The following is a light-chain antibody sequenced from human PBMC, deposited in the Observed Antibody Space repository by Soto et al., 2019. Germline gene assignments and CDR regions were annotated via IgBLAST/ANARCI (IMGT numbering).Light chain of an antibody. CDR2: DAS. Sequence: EIVLTQSPATLSLSPGERATLSCRASQTVRSSLAWYQQQPGQAPRLLIYDASNRATGIPARFSGSGSGTDFTLTISSLEAKDFAVYYCQQRSNWPPITFGQGTRLEIK. J-gene: IGKJ5*01. V-gene: IGKV3-11*01. CDR3: QQRSNWPPIT. CDR1: QTVRSS.